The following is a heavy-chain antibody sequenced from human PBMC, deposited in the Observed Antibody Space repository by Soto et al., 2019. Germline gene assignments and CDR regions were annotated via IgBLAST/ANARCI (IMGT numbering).Heavy chain of an antibody. J-gene: IGHJ4*02. CDR1: GFTFSSYA. CDR2: ISGSGGST. CDR3: AKDPPYYDFWSGYSSYYFDY. V-gene: IGHV3-23*01. D-gene: IGHD3-3*01. Sequence: GSLRLSCAASGFTFSSYAMSWVRHAPGKGLEWVSAISGSGGSTYYADSVKGRFTISRDNSKNTLYLQMNSLRAEDTAVYYCAKDPPYYDFWSGYSSYYFDYWGQGTMVTVYS.